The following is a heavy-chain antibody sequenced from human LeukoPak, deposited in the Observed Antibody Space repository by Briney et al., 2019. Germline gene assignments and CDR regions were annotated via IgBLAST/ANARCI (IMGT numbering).Heavy chain of an antibody. CDR2: INPNSGGT. V-gene: IGHV1-2*02. Sequence: ASVKVSCKASGYTFTGYYMHWVRQAPGQGLERMGWINPNSGGTNYAQKFQGRVTMTRDTSISTAYMELSRLRSDDTAVYYCARAGWEPTNWFDPWGQGTLVTVSS. CDR3: ARAGWEPTNWFDP. D-gene: IGHD4-23*01. J-gene: IGHJ5*02. CDR1: GYTFTGYY.